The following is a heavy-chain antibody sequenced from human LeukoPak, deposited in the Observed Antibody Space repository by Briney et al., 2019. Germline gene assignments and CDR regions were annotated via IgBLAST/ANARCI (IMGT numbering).Heavy chain of an antibody. CDR3: AELGITMIGGV. CDR2: ISYDGSNK. V-gene: IGHV3-30*18. Sequence: PGGSLRLSCAASGFIFSSYSMNWVRQAPGKGLEWVAVISYDGSNKYYADSVKGRFTISRDNAKNSLYLQMNSLRAEDTAVYYCAELGITMIGGVWGKGTTVTISS. CDR1: GFIFSSYS. J-gene: IGHJ6*04. D-gene: IGHD3-10*02.